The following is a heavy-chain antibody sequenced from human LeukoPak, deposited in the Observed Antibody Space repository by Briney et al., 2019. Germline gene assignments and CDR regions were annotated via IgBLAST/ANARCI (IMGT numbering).Heavy chain of an antibody. CDR2: INRDGSVK. D-gene: IGHD3-3*02. CDR3: ARDPGFSSFDY. Sequence: GGSLRLSCAVSGFTFSDYWVTWVRQSPGKGLEFVANINRDGSVKNYVDSVKGRLTISRDTAKNPMYLQMTSLRVDDTAIYYCARDPGFSSFDYWGQGTLVTVSS. J-gene: IGHJ4*02. CDR1: GFTFSDYW. V-gene: IGHV3-7*03.